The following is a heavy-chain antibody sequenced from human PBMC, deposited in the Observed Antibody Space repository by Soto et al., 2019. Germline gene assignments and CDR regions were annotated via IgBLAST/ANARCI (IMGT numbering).Heavy chain of an antibody. J-gene: IGHJ4*02. CDR1: GYLFTDYG. D-gene: IGHD3-10*01. CDR2: INVFNGDP. CDR3: VRVRRGQLDY. V-gene: IGHV1-18*01. Sequence: QVHLVQSGPEVKKPGASIKVSCKASGYLFTDYGIAWVRQAPGQGLEWMGWINVFNGDPRYAPNLQGRVTMTKDTSTNSVSMELRSLSSDATAVYFCVRVRRGQLDYWGQGSLVTVSS.